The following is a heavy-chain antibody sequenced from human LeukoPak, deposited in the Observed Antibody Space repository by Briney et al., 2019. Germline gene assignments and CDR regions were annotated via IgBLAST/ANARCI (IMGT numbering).Heavy chain of an antibody. J-gene: IGHJ4*02. CDR2: IYYSGST. Sequence: SETLSLTCNVSGGSVSSGSYYWSWIRQPPGKGLEWIGYIYYSGSTNYNPSLKSRVTISVDTSKNQFSLKLSSVTAADTAVYFCARATPIAPDYWGQGTLVTVSS. V-gene: IGHV4-61*01. CDR3: ARATPIAPDY. CDR1: GGSVSSGSYY. D-gene: IGHD6-13*01.